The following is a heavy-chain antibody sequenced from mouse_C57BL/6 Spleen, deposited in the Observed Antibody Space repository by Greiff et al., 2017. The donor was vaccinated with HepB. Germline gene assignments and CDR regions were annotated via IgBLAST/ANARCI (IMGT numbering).Heavy chain of an antibody. CDR3: AREGWLPAWFAY. V-gene: IGHV1-22*01. J-gene: IGHJ3*01. CDR1: GYTFTDYN. D-gene: IGHD2-3*01. Sequence: EVQLQQSGPELVKPGASVKMSCKASGYTFTDYNMHWVKQSHGKSLEWIGYINPNNDGTSYNQKFKGKATLTVNKSSRTAYMELRSLTSEDSAVYYCAREGWLPAWFAYWGQGTLVTVSA. CDR2: INPNNDGT.